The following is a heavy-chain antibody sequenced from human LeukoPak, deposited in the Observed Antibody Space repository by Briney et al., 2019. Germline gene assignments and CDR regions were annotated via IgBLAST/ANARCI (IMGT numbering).Heavy chain of an antibody. CDR3: ARVGNLYYYDSSGYFIDY. CDR2: IIPIFGTA. D-gene: IGHD3-22*01. CDR1: GGTFSSYA. J-gene: IGHJ4*02. Sequence: GASVKVSCKASGGTFSSYAISWVRQAPGQGLEWMGGIIPIFGTANYAQKFQGRVTITADESTSTAYMELSSLRSEDTAVYYCARVGNLYYYDSSGYFIDYWGQGTLDTVSS. V-gene: IGHV1-69*13.